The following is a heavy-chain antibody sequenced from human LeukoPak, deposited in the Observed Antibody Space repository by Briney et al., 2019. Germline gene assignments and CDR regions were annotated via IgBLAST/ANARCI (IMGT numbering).Heavy chain of an antibody. D-gene: IGHD3-22*01. CDR2: ISGSGGSM. CDR1: GFTFSSYA. Sequence: GGSLRLSCAASGFTFSSYAMSWVRQAPGKGLEWVSGISGSGGSMYYADSVKGRFTISRDNSKNTLNLQMNSLRAEDTAVYYCAKDDSSDNYYVPGAFDIWGQGTMVTVSS. CDR3: AKDDSSDNYYVPGAFDI. V-gene: IGHV3-23*01. J-gene: IGHJ3*02.